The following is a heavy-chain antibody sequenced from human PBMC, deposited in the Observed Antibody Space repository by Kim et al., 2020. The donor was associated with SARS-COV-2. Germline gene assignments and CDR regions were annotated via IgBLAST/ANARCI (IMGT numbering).Heavy chain of an antibody. D-gene: IGHD6-19*01. CDR2: ISGSGSTT. J-gene: IGHJ4*02. V-gene: IGHV3-23*01. CDR3: AKGGSAWDLDY. CDR1: GYTFSNYG. Sequence: GGSLRLSCVVSGYTFSNYGTSWVRQAPGKGLEWVSGISGSGSTTYYADSVKGRFTISRDNSKNTLFLQMNSLRAEDTAVYYCAKGGSAWDLDYWGQGTLV.